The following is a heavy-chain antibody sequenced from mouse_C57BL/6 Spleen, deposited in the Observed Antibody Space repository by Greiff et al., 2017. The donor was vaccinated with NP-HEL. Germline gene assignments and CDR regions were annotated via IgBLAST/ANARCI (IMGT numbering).Heavy chain of an antibody. J-gene: IGHJ1*03. CDR2: IFPGSGST. Sequence: QVQLQQSGPELVKPGASVKISCKASGYTFTDYYINWVKQRPGQGLEWIGWIFPGSGSTYYNEKFKGKATLTVDKSSSTAYMLLSSLTSEDSAVYFCARAYYGSSFWYFDVWGTGTTVTVSA. V-gene: IGHV1-75*01. D-gene: IGHD1-1*01. CDR3: ARAYYGSSFWYFDV. CDR1: GYTFTDYY.